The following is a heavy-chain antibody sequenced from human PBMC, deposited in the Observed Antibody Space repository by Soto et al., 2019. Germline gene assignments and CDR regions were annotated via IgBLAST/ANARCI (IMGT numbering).Heavy chain of an antibody. D-gene: IGHD3-9*01. CDR3: ARVGGYYDILTGYPRPLDY. V-gene: IGHV4-34*01. J-gene: IGHJ4*02. CDR2: INHSGST. Sequence: ASETLSLTCAVYGGSFSGYYWSWIRQPPGKGLEWIGEINHSGSTNYNPSLKSRVTISVDTSKNQFSLKLSSVTAADTAVYYCARVGGYYDILTGYPRPLDYWGQGTLVTVSS. CDR1: GGSFSGYY.